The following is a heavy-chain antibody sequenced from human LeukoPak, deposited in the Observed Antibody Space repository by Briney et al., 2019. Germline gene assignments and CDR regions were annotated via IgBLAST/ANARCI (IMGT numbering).Heavy chain of an antibody. J-gene: IGHJ4*02. Sequence: QTGGSLRLSCAASGFTFSSYWMSWVRQAPGKGLEWVANIKQDGSEKYYVDSVKGRFTISRDNAKNSLYLQMNSLSAEDTAVYYCAKDPVRELPPLLYFDYWGQGTLVTVSS. V-gene: IGHV3-7*03. D-gene: IGHD1-26*01. CDR2: IKQDGSEK. CDR3: AKDPVRELPPLLYFDY. CDR1: GFTFSSYW.